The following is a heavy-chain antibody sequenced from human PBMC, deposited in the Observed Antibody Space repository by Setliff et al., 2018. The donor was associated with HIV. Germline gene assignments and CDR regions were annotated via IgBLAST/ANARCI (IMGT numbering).Heavy chain of an antibody. V-gene: IGHV4-38-2*02. CDR1: GYSVNSDYL. D-gene: IGHD2-21*02. Sequence: SETLSLTCTASGYSVNSDYLWCCIRQPPGQGLEWIGSVYRSGSTYYNPSLKSRTTISLDTSMNQFSLKLTSVTAADTAVYYCAREVDVVTTSDDFDIWGQGTMVTVSS. CDR2: VYRSGST. J-gene: IGHJ3*02. CDR3: AREVDVVTTSDDFDI.